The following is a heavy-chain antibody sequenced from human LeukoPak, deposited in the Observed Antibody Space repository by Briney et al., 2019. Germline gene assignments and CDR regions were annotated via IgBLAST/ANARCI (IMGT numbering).Heavy chain of an antibody. CDR3: ARAKGYSYGRAFDI. CDR1: GGSISSYY. Sequence: NPSETLSLTCTVSGGSISSYYWSWLRQPPGKGLEWIGRIYTSGSTNYNPSLKSRVTISVDTSKNQFSLKLSSVTAADTAVYYCARAKGYSYGRAFDIWGQGTMVTVSS. V-gene: IGHV4-4*08. J-gene: IGHJ3*02. CDR2: IYTSGST. D-gene: IGHD5-18*01.